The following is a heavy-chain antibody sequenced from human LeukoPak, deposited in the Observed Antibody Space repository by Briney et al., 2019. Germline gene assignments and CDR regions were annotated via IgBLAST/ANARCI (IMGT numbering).Heavy chain of an antibody. V-gene: IGHV4-59*08. J-gene: IGHJ4*02. Sequence: SETLSLPCTVSGGSISSYYWNWIRQPPGKGLEWIGYIYYSGSTNYNPSLKSRVTISVDTSKNQFSLKLSSVTAADTAVYYCARRTTGTTYFDYWGQGTLVTVSS. CDR2: IYYSGST. D-gene: IGHD1-1*01. CDR1: GGSISSYY. CDR3: ARRTTGTTYFDY.